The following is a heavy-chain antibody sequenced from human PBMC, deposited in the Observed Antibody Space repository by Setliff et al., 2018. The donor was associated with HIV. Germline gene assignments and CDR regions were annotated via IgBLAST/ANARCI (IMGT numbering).Heavy chain of an antibody. CDR2: MSGDANSQ. CDR3: ARDRNCGNGCYSSADH. Sequence: GGSLRLSCAASGFIFSTFPMHWVRQAPGKGLEWVAVMSGDANSQYYADSVRGRFTISRDNSKNTVYLQMNSLTTEDTAVYYCARDRNCGNGCYSSADHWGRGTLVTAPQ. J-gene: IGHJ4*02. V-gene: IGHV3-30*01. D-gene: IGHD2-21*01. CDR1: GFIFSTFP.